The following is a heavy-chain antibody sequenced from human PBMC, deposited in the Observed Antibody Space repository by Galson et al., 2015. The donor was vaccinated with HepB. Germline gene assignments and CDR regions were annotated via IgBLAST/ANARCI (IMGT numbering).Heavy chain of an antibody. CDR3: ARQPKGPKWRLYYYYGMDV. Sequence: SVKVSCKASGGTFSSYAISWVRQAPGQGLEWMGGIIPIFGIANYAQKFQGRVTITADKSTSTAYMELSSLRSEDTAVYYCARQPKGPKWRLYYYYGMDVWGQGTTVTVSS. D-gene: IGHD2-15*01. CDR2: IIPIFGIA. J-gene: IGHJ6*02. CDR1: GGTFSSYA. V-gene: IGHV1-69*10.